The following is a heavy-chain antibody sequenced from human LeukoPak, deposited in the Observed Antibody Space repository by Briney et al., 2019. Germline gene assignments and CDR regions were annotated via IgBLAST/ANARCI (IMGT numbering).Heavy chain of an antibody. CDR3: ARAGEANWGSPTDY. Sequence: ASVKVSCKASGYTFTGYYMHWVRQAPGQGLEWMGWINPNSGGTNYAQKFQGRVTMTRDTSISTAYMELSRLRSDDTAVYYCARAGEANWGSPTDYWGQGTLVTVSS. V-gene: IGHV1-2*02. CDR1: GYTFTGYY. J-gene: IGHJ4*02. D-gene: IGHD7-27*01. CDR2: INPNSGGT.